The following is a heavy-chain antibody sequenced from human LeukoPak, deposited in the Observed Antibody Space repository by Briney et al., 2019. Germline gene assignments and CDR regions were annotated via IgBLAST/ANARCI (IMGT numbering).Heavy chain of an antibody. J-gene: IGHJ3*02. D-gene: IGHD3-3*01. V-gene: IGHV4-59*01. CDR2: IYYSGST. Sequence: SETLFLTCTVSGGSISSYYWSWIRQPPGKGLEWIGYIYYSGSTNYNPSLKNRVTISVDTSKNQFSLKLSSVTAADTAVYYCARCYDFWSGYSDAFDIWGQGTMVTVSS. CDR1: GGSISSYY. CDR3: ARCYDFWSGYSDAFDI.